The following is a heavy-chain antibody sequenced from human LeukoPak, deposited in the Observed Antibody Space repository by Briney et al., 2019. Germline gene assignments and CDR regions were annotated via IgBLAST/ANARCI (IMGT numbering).Heavy chain of an antibody. CDR1: GGTFSSYA. V-gene: IGHV1-69*13. CDR2: IIPIFGTA. Sequence: GASVKVSCKASGGTFSSYAISWVRQAPGQGLEWMGGIIPIFGTANYAQKFQGRVTITADESTSTAYMELSSLRSEDTAVYYCATYYYDSSGYYYTFDYWGQGTLVTVSS. CDR3: ATYYYDSSGYYYTFDY. D-gene: IGHD3-22*01. J-gene: IGHJ4*02.